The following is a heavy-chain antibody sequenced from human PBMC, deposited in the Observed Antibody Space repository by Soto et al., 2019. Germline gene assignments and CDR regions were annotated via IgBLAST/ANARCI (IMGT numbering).Heavy chain of an antibody. J-gene: IGHJ4*02. CDR2: IIPIFGTA. V-gene: IGHV1-69*12. D-gene: IGHD4-17*01. CDR3: GTGYYGGSAGGGGRSDY. Sequence: QVQLVQSGAEVKKPGSSVKVSCKASGGTFSSYAISWVRQAPGQGLEWMGGIIPIFGTANYAQKFQGRVTITEVESTSTGDMGLSSVRSGETAVYYGGTGYYGGSAGGGGRSDYWGQGTLVTVSS. CDR1: GGTFSSYA.